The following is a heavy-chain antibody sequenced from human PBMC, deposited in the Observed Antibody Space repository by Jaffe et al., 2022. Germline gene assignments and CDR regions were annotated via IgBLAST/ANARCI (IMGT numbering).Heavy chain of an antibody. D-gene: IGHD6-19*01. CDR3: AKGGRYSSGWQTFDY. V-gene: IGHV3-43D*04. CDR1: GFTFDDYA. J-gene: IGHJ4*02. Sequence: EVQLVESGGVVVQPGGSLRLSCAASGFTFDDYAMHWVRQAPGKGLEWVSLISWDGGSTYYADSVKGRFTISRDNSKNSLYLQMNSLRAEDTALYYCAKGGRYSSGWQTFDYWGQGTLVTVSS. CDR2: ISWDGGST.